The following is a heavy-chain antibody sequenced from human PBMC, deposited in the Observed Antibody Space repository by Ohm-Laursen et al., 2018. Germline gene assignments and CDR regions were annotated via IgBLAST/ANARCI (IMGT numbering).Heavy chain of an antibody. J-gene: IGHJ4*02. CDR3: ARRYCTSSSCYYNY. Sequence: ASVKVSCKASGYTFTTYDINWVRQATGQGLEWMGWMNPNSGNTGYAQKFQGRVTMTRSTSISTAYMELSSLKSEDTAVYYCARRYCTSSSCYYNYWGQGTLVTVSS. CDR2: MNPNSGNT. CDR1: GYTFTTYD. D-gene: IGHD2-2*01. V-gene: IGHV1-8*01.